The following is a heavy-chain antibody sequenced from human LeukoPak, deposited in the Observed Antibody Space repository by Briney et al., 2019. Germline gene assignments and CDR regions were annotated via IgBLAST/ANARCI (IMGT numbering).Heavy chain of an antibody. V-gene: IGHV4-59*01. J-gene: IGHJ6*03. CDR3: AREYSSSLNYYYYMDV. CDR2: IYYSGST. Sequence: PSETLSLTCTVSGGSISSYYWSWIRQPPGKGLEWIGYIYYSGSTNYNPSLKSRVTISVDTSKNQFSLKLSSVTAADTAVYYCAREYSSSLNYYYYMDVWGKGTTVTVSS. D-gene: IGHD6-13*01. CDR1: GGSISSYY.